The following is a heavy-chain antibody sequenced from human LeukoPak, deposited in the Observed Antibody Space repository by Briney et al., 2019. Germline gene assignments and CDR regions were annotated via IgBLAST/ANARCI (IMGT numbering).Heavy chain of an antibody. CDR2: ISWDGDST. J-gene: IGHJ6*04. CDR3: AELGITMIGGV. V-gene: IGHV3-43D*03. Sequence: GGSLRLSCAASGFTFDDYAMHWVRQAPGKGLQCVSLISWDGDSTYYADSVKGRFTISRDNAKNSLYLQMNSLRAEDTAVYYCAELGITMIGGVWGKGTTVTISS. D-gene: IGHD3-10*02. CDR1: GFTFDDYA.